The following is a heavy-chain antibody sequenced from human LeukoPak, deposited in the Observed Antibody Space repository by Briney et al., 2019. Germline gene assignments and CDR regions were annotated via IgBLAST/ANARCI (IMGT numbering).Heavy chain of an antibody. V-gene: IGHV4-34*01. CDR1: GGSFSSYY. CDR2: INHSGST. CDR3: ARLGLHGGGRVYYYMDV. Sequence: PSETLSLTCAVYGGSFSSYYWSWIRQPPGKGLEWIGEINHSGSTDYNPSLKSRVTISVDTSKNQFSLKLSSVTAADTAVYYCARLGLHGGGRVYYYMDVWGKGTTVTVSS. J-gene: IGHJ6*03. D-gene: IGHD1-26*01.